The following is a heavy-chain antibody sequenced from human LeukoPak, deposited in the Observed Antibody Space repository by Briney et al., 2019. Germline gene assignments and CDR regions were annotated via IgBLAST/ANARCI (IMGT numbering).Heavy chain of an antibody. CDR3: AKHQISSSWYAY. CDR2: ISATGGST. CDR1: GFTFSSYA. Sequence: GGSLRLSCAASGFTFSSYAMSWVRQAPGKGLEWVSAISATGGSTNYADSVKGRFTISRDNSENTLFLQMHSLRAEDSSVYYWAKHQISSSWYAYWGQGLLVTVSS. V-gene: IGHV3-23*01. J-gene: IGHJ4*02. D-gene: IGHD6-13*01.